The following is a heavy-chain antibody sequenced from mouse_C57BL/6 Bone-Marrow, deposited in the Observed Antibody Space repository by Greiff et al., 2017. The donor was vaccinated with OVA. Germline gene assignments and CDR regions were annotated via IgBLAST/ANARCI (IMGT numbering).Heavy chain of an antibody. CDR3: ARHEDGYYASYFDY. V-gene: IGHV1-82*01. D-gene: IGHD2-3*01. CDR2: IYPGDGDT. Sequence: VKVVESGPELVKPGASVKISCKASGYAFSSSWMNWVKQRPGKGLEWIGRIYPGDGDTNYNGKFKGRAKLTADKSSSTAYMPLSSLTSEDSSVYFCARHEDGYYASYFDYWGQGTTLTVSS. J-gene: IGHJ2*01. CDR1: GYAFSSSW.